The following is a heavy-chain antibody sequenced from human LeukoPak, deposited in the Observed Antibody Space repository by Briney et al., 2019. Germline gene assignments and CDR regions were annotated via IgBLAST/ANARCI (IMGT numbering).Heavy chain of an antibody. CDR3: ARVGGYYDSSGYYPIDY. D-gene: IGHD3-22*01. J-gene: IGHJ4*02. CDR1: GFTFSSYA. V-gene: IGHV3-30-3*01. Sequence: GGSLRLSCAASGFTFSSYAMHWVRQAPGKGLEWVAVISYDGSNKYYADSVKGRLTISRDNSKNTLYLQMNSLRAEDTAVYYCARVGGYYDSSGYYPIDYWGQGTLVTVSS. CDR2: ISYDGSNK.